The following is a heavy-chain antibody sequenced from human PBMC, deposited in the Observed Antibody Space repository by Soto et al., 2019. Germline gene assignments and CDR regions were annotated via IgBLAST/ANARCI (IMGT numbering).Heavy chain of an antibody. CDR1: GGSVSSGRFY. CDR2: IYYSGST. CDR3: ARSGSGSGWL. Sequence: SETLSLTCTVSGGSVSSGRFYWSWIRQPPGKGLEWIGYIYYSGSTKYNPSLRSRVTISVDTSKNQFSLKLTSVAAADTAVYYCARSGSGSGWLGGQGTLVTVS. J-gene: IGHJ4*02. V-gene: IGHV4-61*01. D-gene: IGHD6-19*01.